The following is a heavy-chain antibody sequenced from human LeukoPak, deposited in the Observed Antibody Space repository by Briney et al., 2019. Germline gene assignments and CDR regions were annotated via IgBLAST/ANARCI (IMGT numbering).Heavy chain of an antibody. V-gene: IGHV4-59*01. J-gene: IGHJ3*02. Sequence: SETLSLTCTVSGGSISSYYWSWIRQPPGKGLEWIGYIYYSGSTNYNPSLKSRVTISVDTSKNQFSLKLSSVTAADTAVYYCARRSGSFYDAFDIWGQGTMVTVSS. CDR1: GGSISSYY. D-gene: IGHD1-26*01. CDR2: IYYSGST. CDR3: ARRSGSFYDAFDI.